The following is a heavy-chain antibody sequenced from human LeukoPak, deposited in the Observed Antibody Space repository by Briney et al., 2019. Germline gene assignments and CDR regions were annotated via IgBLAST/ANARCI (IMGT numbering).Heavy chain of an antibody. D-gene: IGHD3-10*01. Sequence: ASVKVSCKASGYTFTGYYMHWVRQAPGQGLEWMGWINPNSGGTNYAQKFQGRVTMTRDTSISTAYVELSRLRSDDTAVYYCAREGITMVFYGVDVWGQGTTVTVSS. J-gene: IGHJ6*02. CDR1: GYTFTGYY. V-gene: IGHV1-2*02. CDR3: AREGITMVFYGVDV. CDR2: INPNSGGT.